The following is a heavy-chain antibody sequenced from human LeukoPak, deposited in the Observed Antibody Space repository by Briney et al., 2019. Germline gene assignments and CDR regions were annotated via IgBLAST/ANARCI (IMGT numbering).Heavy chain of an antibody. J-gene: IGHJ4*02. CDR3: ARGITTYYYDSSGYYYFDY. V-gene: IGHV3-13*01. D-gene: IGHD3-22*01. CDR1: GFTFSSYD. Sequence: GGSLRLSCAASGFTFSSYDMHWARQATGKGLEWVSAICTAGDTYYPGSVKGRFTISRENAKNSLYLQMNSLRAEDTAVYYCARGITTYYYDSSGYYYFDYWGQGTLVTVSS. CDR2: ICTAGDT.